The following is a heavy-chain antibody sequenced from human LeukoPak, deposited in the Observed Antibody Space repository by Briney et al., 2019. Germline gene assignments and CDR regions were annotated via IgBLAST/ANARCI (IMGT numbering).Heavy chain of an antibody. CDR3: ARENPLEDYFDY. CDR2: IYGGGGT. D-gene: IGHD5-24*01. CDR1: GFTVSSDY. J-gene: IGHJ4*02. V-gene: IGHV3-53*01. Sequence: GGSLRLSCAASGFTVSSDYMSWVRQAPGKGLEWVSVIYGGGGTYYADSVKGRFTISRDNSKNTLYLQMNSLRAEDTAVYYCARENPLEDYFDYWGQGTLVTVSS.